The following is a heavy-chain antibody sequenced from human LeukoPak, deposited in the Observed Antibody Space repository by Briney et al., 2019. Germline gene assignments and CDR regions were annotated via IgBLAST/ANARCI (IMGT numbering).Heavy chain of an antibody. V-gene: IGHV1-24*01. Sequence: ASVKVSCKVSVHTLTYLSTHWVRQTPGGGLEWMGGLDPEDGETIYAQKFQGRVTMTEDTSTDTAYMELSSLRSEDTAVYYCATGGIYSLLDYWGQGTLVTVSS. CDR1: VHTLTYLS. CDR2: LDPEDGET. CDR3: ATGGIYSLLDY. J-gene: IGHJ4*02. D-gene: IGHD1-26*01.